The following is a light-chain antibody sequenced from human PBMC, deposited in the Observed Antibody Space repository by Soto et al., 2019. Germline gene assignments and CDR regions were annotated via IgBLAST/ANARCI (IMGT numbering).Light chain of an antibody. J-gene: IGKJ1*01. CDR2: DAS. CDR3: QQYNNWPPT. CDR1: QSVSSY. V-gene: IGKV3-11*01. Sequence: EIVLTQSPATLSLSPGERATLSCRASQSVSSYLAWYQQKPGQAPRLLIYDASNRATGIPIRLSGSGSGTEFTLTISSLQSEDFAVYYCQQYNNWPPTFGQGTKVEIK.